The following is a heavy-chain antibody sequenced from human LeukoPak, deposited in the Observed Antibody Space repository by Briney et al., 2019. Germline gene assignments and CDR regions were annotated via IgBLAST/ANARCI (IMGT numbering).Heavy chain of an antibody. J-gene: IGHJ4*02. Sequence: GGSLRLSCAASGFTFSSDSMNWVRQAPGKGLEWVSYISSSGGTIYYTDSVKGQFTISRDNAKNSLYLQMNSLRAEDTAVYYCTRGTYGDYDYWGQGTLVTVSS. CDR1: GFTFSSDS. V-gene: IGHV3-48*04. CDR2: ISSSGGTI. D-gene: IGHD4-17*01. CDR3: TRGTYGDYDY.